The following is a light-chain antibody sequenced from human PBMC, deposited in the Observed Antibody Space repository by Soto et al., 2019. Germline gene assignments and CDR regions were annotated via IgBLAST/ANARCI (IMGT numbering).Light chain of an antibody. CDR2: DAS. Sequence: DIQMTQSPSTLPASVGDIVTITCRDSQSISNWLAWYQQKPGKAPKLLIYDASSLESGVPSRFSGSGSGTEFTLTISSLQPDDFATYYCQQYNSYSPWTFGQGTKVDIK. J-gene: IGKJ1*01. CDR1: QSISNW. V-gene: IGKV1-5*01. CDR3: QQYNSYSPWT.